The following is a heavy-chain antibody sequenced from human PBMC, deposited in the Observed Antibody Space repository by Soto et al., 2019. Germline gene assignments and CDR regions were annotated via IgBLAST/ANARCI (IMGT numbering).Heavy chain of an antibody. J-gene: IGHJ6*02. CDR3: AAGTYYGSGIYYYGMDV. CDR1: GFSFTSSA. D-gene: IGHD3-10*01. CDR2: IVVGSGNT. Sequence: SVKVSCKASGFSFTSSAMQWVRQARGQRLEWIGWIVVGSGNTNYAQKFQERVTITRDMSTSTAYMELSSLRSEDTAVYYCAAGTYYGSGIYYYGMDVWGQGTTVTVSS. V-gene: IGHV1-58*02.